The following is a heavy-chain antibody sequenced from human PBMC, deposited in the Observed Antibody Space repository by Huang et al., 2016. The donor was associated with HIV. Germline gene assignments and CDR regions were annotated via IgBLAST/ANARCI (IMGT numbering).Heavy chain of an antibody. Sequence: DVRLVEFGGGPDPPGGSLRLSFVASGFSFSARSMNWVRQAPVKGVEWICYISASSDVIYYADSVRGRFTGSRDNAKDSLYRVMNKWRGDDTAIYYCARDVGYSSGWYTYYYMDVWGEGTAVTVSS. CDR2: ISASSDVI. CDR3: ARDVGYSSGWYTYYYMDV. J-gene: IGHJ6*03. CDR1: GFSFSARS. D-gene: IGHD6-13*01. V-gene: IGHV3-48*01.